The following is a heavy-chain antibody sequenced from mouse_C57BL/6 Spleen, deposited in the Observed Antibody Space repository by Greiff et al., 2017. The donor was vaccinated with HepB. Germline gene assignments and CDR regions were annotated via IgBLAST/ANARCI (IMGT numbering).Heavy chain of an antibody. D-gene: IGHD1-1*01. CDR1: GFTFSDYG. CDR2: ISSGSSTI. CDR3: ARGTRMDGYYFDY. J-gene: IGHJ2*01. Sequence: EVNVVESGGGLVKPGGSLKLSCAASGFTFSDYGMHWVRQAPEKGLEWVAYISSGSSTIYYADTVKGRFTISRDNAKNTLFLQMTSLRSEDTAMYYCARGTRMDGYYFDYWGQGTTLTVSS. V-gene: IGHV5-17*01.